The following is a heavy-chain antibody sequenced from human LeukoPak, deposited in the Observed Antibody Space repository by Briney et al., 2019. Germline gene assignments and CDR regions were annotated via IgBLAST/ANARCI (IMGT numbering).Heavy chain of an antibody. V-gene: IGHV1-18*01. CDR2: ISAYNGNT. Sequence: ASVKVSCKASGYTFTSYGISWVRQAPGQGREGMGWISAYNGNTNYAQKLQGRVTITTDTSTSTAYMELRSLRSDDTAVYYCARPQRSNYDFDIWGKGTMITVSS. J-gene: IGHJ3*02. D-gene: IGHD4-11*01. CDR3: ARPQRSNYDFDI. CDR1: GYTFTSYG.